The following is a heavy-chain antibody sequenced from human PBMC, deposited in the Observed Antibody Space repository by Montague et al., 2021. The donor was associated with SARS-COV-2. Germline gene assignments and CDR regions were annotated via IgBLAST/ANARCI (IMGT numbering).Heavy chain of an antibody. CDR3: ARETMTADAFDI. Sequence: SETLSLTCTVSGASVGSSGWGWIRQSPGKGLEWIGYFYSVGSTDYNPSLKSRATISRDTSKNQFSLKVRSVTAADTDVYYCARETMTADAFDIWGQGTMVTVSS. D-gene: IGHD1-14*01. CDR2: FYSVGST. J-gene: IGHJ3*02. CDR1: GASVGSSG. V-gene: IGHV4-59*02.